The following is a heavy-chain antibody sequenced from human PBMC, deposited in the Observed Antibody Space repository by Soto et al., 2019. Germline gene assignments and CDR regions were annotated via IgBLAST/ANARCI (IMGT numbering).Heavy chain of an antibody. D-gene: IGHD4-17*01. V-gene: IGHV3-15*01. J-gene: IGHJ4*02. CDR1: GITFPNAW. CDR3: TTDPGDYEDF. Sequence: DVHLVESGGDLVKPGGCLRLSCAASGITFPNAWMSWVRQAPGKGLEWVGRIKNKVDGGAADYAATVRGRFTISRDDSKNTLVLQMNSLEIEDTAVYYCTTDPGDYEDFWGQGTLVTVSS. CDR2: IKNKVDGGAA.